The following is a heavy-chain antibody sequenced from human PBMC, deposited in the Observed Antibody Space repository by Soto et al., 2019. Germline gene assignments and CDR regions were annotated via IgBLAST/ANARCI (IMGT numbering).Heavy chain of an antibody. CDR1: GDTFNFYS. D-gene: IGHD3-10*01. V-gene: IGHV1-69*02. CDR3: ASSYGSGYRAFDY. Sequence: QVQLVQSGAEVKRPGSSVKVSCKASGDTFNFYSINWVRQAPGVGLEWMGRVNPIVSMSNYAQKFQGKVTMTPDKSTSTAYMQLTSRRSEDTAMYYCASSYGSGYRAFDYWGQGALGTVSS. CDR2: VNPIVSMS. J-gene: IGHJ4*02.